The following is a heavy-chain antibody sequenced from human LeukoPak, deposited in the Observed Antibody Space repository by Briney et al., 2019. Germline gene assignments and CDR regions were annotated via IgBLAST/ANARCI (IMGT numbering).Heavy chain of an antibody. D-gene: IGHD1-26*01. J-gene: IGHJ6*02. Sequence: GGSLRLSCAASGFAFSSYWMHWVRQAPGKGLVWVSRINSDGRSTSSADSVKGRFTISRDNAKNTLYLQMNSLRAEDTAVYYCAGEVGWEGMDVWGQGTTVTVSS. CDR2: INSDGRST. CDR1: GFAFSSYW. CDR3: AGEVGWEGMDV. V-gene: IGHV3-74*01.